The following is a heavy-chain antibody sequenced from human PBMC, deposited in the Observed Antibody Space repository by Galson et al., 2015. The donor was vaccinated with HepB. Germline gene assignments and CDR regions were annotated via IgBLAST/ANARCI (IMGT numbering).Heavy chain of an antibody. V-gene: IGHV3-33*01. CDR1: YFSFSNFA. D-gene: IGHD2-15*01. CDR3: AREIGDCSGGSCYSDF. Sequence: SLRLSCAASYFSFSNFAMQWFRRAPGKGLEWVAVIWYDGSKTYYADSVKGRFTISRENSMNTLYLHMNNLRAGDTAVYYCAREIGDCSGGSCYSDFWGQGTLVTVSS. J-gene: IGHJ4*02. CDR2: IWYDGSKT.